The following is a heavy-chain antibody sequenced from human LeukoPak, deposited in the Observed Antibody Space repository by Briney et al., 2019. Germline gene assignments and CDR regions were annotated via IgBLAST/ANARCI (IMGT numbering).Heavy chain of an antibody. CDR1: GFTFSRNV. V-gene: IGHV3-30*01. Sequence: GGSLRLSCAASGFTFSRNVMHWVRQAPGKGLEWVALISYDGNNKFYADSVKGRFTISRDNSRNTLFLQMNSLRGEDAAVYSCGRGGIPTGPYYYFYYMDVWGKGTAVTVSS. CDR2: ISYDGNNK. CDR3: GRGGIPTGPYYYFYYMDV. D-gene: IGHD3-10*01. J-gene: IGHJ6*03.